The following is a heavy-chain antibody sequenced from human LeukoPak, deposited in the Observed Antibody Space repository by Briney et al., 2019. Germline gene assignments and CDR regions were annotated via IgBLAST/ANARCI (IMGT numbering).Heavy chain of an antibody. CDR3: ARHTLVGARNAFDI. CDR1: GGSISSYY. J-gene: IGHJ3*02. CDR2: MYYSGNT. Sequence: SETLSLTCNVSGGSISSYYWSWIRQPPGKGLEWIGYMYYSGNTNYNPSLKSRVTTSVDTSKNQFSLKLSSMTAADTAVYYYARHTLVGARNAFDIWGQGTMVTVSS. D-gene: IGHD1-26*01. V-gene: IGHV4-59*08.